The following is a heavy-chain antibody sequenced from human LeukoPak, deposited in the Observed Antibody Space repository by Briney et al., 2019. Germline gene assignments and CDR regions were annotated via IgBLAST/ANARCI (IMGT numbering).Heavy chain of an antibody. CDR1: GYSFTSYW. CDR3: ARWGITMVRGDDYNWFDP. CDR2: IDPSGSYT. Sequence: GESLKISCKGSGYSFTSYWISWVRQMPGKGLEWMGRIDPSGSYTNYSPSFQGHVTISADKSISTAYLQWSSLKASDTAMYYCARWGITMVRGDDYNWFDPWGQGTLVTVSS. J-gene: IGHJ5*02. V-gene: IGHV5-10-1*01. D-gene: IGHD3-10*01.